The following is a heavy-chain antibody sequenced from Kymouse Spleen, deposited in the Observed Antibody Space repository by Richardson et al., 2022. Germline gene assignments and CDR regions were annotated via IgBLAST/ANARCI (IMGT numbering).Heavy chain of an antibody. CDR3: AREEEQWLVPAYYGMDV. J-gene: IGHJ6*02. CDR2: ISSSSSYI. V-gene: IGHV3-21*03. D-gene: IGHD6-19*01. Sequence: EVQLVESGGGLVKPGGSLRLSCAASGFTFSSYSMNWVRQAPGKGLEWVSSISSSSSYIYYADSVKGRFTISRDNAKNSLYLQMNSLRAEDTAVYYCAREEEQWLVPAYYGMDVWGQGTTVTVSS. CDR1: GFTFSSYS.